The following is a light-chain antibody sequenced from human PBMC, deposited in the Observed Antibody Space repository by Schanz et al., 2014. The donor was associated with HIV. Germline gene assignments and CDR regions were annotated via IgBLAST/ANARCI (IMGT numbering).Light chain of an antibody. CDR3: QQYGSSPL. V-gene: IGKV3-20*01. J-gene: IGKJ1*01. CDR2: HAS. Sequence: EILLTQSPATLSVSPGERATLSCRASQSIGSNLAWYQQKPGQAPRLLIYHASKRVTGIPTRFSGGGSGTDFTLTISRLEPEDFAVYYCQQYGSSPLFGQGTKVEIK. CDR1: QSIGSN.